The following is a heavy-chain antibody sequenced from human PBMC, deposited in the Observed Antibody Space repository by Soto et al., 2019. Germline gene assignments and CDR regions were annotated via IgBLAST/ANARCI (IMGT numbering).Heavy chain of an antibody. D-gene: IGHD3-10*01. CDR1: GGSISSINDY. CDR2: IYYSGSS. Sequence: PSETLSLTYTVSGGSISSINDYWGWIRQPPGKGLEWIGSIYYSGSSYYNPSLKSRVTISVDTSKNQFSLKLNSVTAADTAVYYCARQEYYAPGSYSWGKGPLVTVSS. J-gene: IGHJ5*02. CDR3: ARQEYYAPGSYS. V-gene: IGHV4-39*01.